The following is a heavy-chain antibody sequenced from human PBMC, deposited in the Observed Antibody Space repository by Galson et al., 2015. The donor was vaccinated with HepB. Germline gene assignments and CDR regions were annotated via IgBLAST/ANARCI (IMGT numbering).Heavy chain of an antibody. V-gene: IGHV3-9*01. D-gene: IGHD1-7*01. CDR2: ISWNSGSI. CDR3: AKGSEAGTTSYYYYGMDV. Sequence: SLRLSCAASGFTFDDYAMHWVRQAPGKGLEWVSGISWNSGSIGYADSVKGRFTISRDNAKNSLYLQMNSLRAEDTALYYCAKGSEAGTTSYYYYGMDVWGQGTTVTVSS. CDR1: GFTFDDYA. J-gene: IGHJ6*02.